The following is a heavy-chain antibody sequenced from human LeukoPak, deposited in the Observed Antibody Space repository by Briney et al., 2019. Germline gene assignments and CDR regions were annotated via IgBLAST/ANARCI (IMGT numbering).Heavy chain of an antibody. J-gene: IGHJ4*02. Sequence: XLRLXXXXSGFTXXXYAMSWVRQAPGKGLEWVSAISGSGGSTYYADSVKGRFTISRDNSKNTLYLQMNSLRAEDTAVYYCAKGGVFSQLAIETQFDYWGQGTLVTVSS. CDR3: AKGGVFSQLAIETQFDY. D-gene: IGHD3-10*01. CDR1: GFTXXXYA. V-gene: IGHV3-23*01. CDR2: ISGSGGST.